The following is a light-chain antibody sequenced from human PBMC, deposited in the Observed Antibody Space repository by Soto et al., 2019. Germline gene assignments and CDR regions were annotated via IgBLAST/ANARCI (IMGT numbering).Light chain of an antibody. Sequence: EIVLTQSPGTLSLSPGDGATLSCRASQSVSSGYLAWYQQKPGHAPRLLIYGASRWAGGIPDRFSGSGSGTDFTLSISRLEPEDFAVYWCQHYGNSPTFGQGTRVQIK. CDR3: QHYGNSPT. CDR2: GAS. J-gene: IGKJ1*01. V-gene: IGKV3-20*01. CDR1: QSVSSGY.